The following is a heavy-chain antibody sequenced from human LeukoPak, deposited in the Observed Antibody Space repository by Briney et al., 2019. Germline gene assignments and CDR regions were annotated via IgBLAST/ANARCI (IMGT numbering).Heavy chain of an antibody. Sequence: SETLSLTCAVYGGSFSGYYWSWIRQPPGKGLEWIGEINHSGSTNYNLSLKSRVTISVDTSKNQFSLKLSSVTAADTAVYYCAGKPRGYSYRYFDYWGQGTLVTVSS. CDR2: INHSGST. CDR3: AGKPRGYSYRYFDY. V-gene: IGHV4-34*01. J-gene: IGHJ4*02. CDR1: GGSFSGYY. D-gene: IGHD5-18*01.